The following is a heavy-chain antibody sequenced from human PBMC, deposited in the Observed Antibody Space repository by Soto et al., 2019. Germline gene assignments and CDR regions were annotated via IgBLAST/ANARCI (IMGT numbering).Heavy chain of an antibody. CDR3: ARGAKTRYYYDSSGRGWFDP. V-gene: IGHV4-34*01. CDR1: GGSFSGYY. Sequence: SETLSLTCAVYGGSFSGYYWSWIRQPPGKGLEWIGEINHSGSTNYNPSLKSRVTISVDTSKNQFSLKLSSVTAADTAVYYCARGAKTRYYYDSSGRGWFDPWGQGTLVTV. D-gene: IGHD3-22*01. CDR2: INHSGST. J-gene: IGHJ5*02.